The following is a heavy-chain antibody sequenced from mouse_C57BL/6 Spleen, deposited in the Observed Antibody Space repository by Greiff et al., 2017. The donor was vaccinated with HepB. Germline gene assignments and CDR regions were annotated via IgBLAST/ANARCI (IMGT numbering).Heavy chain of an antibody. V-gene: IGHV2-2*01. D-gene: IGHD1-1*01. Sequence: VKLMESGPGLVQPSQSLSITCTVSGFSLTSYGVHWVRQSPGKGLEWLGVIWSGGSTDYNAAFISRLSISKDNSKSQVFFKMNSLQADDTAIYYCARNTLQELRYWYFDVWGTGTTVTVSS. CDR2: IWSGGST. CDR3: ARNTLQELRYWYFDV. J-gene: IGHJ1*03. CDR1: GFSLTSYG.